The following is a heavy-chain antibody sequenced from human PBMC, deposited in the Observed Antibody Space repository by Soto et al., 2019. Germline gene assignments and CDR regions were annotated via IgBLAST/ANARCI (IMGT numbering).Heavy chain of an antibody. CDR1: GFTFSSYA. CDR3: AKDRISTSCYAFDY. D-gene: IGHD2-2*01. Sequence: GGSLRLSCAASGFTFSSYAMSWVRQAPGKGLEWVSAINSRGGSTYYSDSVKGRFTISRDSSKNTLYLQMNSLRAEDTAVYYCAKDRISTSCYAFDYWGQGTLVTVSS. V-gene: IGHV3-23*01. J-gene: IGHJ4*02. CDR2: INSRGGST.